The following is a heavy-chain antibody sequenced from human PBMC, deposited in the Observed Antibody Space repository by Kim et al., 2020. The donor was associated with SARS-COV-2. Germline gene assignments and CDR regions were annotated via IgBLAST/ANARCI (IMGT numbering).Heavy chain of an antibody. J-gene: IGHJ3*02. CDR1: GFTVSSNY. V-gene: IGHV3-53*01. Sequence: GGSLRLSCAASGFTVSSNYMSWVRQAPGKGLEWVSVIYSGGSTYYADSVKGRFTISRDNSKNTLYLQMNSLRAEDTAVYYCATITMVRGAYDAFDIWGQGTMVTVSS. CDR2: IYSGGST. D-gene: IGHD3-10*01. CDR3: ATITMVRGAYDAFDI.